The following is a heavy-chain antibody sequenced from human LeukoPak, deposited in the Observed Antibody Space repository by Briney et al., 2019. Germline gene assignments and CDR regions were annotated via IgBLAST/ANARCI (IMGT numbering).Heavy chain of an antibody. CDR3: ARASDDSSGYYSHYYYYGMDV. J-gene: IGHJ6*02. CDR1: GFTFSSYA. CDR2: ISGSGGST. Sequence: GGSLRLSCAASGFTFSSYAMSWVRQAPGKGLEWVSAISGSGGSTYYADSVKGRFTISRDNSKNSLYLQMNSLRAEDTAVYYCARASDDSSGYYSHYYYYGMDVWGQGTTVTVSS. V-gene: IGHV3-23*01. D-gene: IGHD3-22*01.